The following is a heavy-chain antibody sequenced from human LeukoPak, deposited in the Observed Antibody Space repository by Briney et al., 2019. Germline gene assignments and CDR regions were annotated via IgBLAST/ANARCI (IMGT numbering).Heavy chain of an antibody. CDR2: ISDSGGNT. Sequence: GGSLRLSCAASGFTFSSYAMSWVRQAPGKGLEWVSTISDSGGNTYYADSVAGRFTISRGNSRDTLYLQMNSLRADDTAVYCARGGFLGPDYWGQGTLVTVSS. CDR1: GFTFSSYA. V-gene: IGHV3-23*01. J-gene: IGHJ4*02. CDR3: RGGFLGPDY. D-gene: IGHD3-16*01.